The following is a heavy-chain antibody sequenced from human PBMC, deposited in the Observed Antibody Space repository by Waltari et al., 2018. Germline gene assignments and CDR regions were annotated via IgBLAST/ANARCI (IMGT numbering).Heavy chain of an antibody. CDR2: IYSSGST. J-gene: IGHJ5*02. CDR1: GGSISTHF. Sequence: QVQLQESGPGLVKPSETLSLICSVSGGSISTHFWGWFRQPPGKTLEWIGNIYSSGSTNYNPSLTSRVTISLDMSKNQFSLKLRSVSAADTAVYYCARASYGSGSSWFDPWGQGNLVTVSS. V-gene: IGHV4-59*11. D-gene: IGHD3-10*01. CDR3: ARASYGSGSSWFDP.